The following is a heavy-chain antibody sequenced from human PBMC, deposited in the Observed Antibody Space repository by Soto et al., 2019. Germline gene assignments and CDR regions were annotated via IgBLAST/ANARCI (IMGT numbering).Heavy chain of an antibody. J-gene: IGHJ5*02. Sequence: QVQLQESGPGLVKPSQTLSLTCTVSGCSISSGGYYWSRIRQHPGKGLEWIGYIYYSKSTYYNPSLTCRVTISLDTSKNQFSLKLTSVTAADTAVYYCARSVFPWGQGTLVTVSS. CDR2: IYYSKST. V-gene: IGHV4-31*03. CDR3: ARSVFP. CDR1: GCSISSGGYY.